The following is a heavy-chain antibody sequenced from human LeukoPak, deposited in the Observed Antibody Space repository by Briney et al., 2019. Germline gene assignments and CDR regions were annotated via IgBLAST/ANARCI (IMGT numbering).Heavy chain of an antibody. CDR1: GFTFDDYG. V-gene: IGHV3-20*04. J-gene: IGHJ3*02. CDR2: INWNGGST. D-gene: IGHD2-21*02. Sequence: GGSLRLSCAASGFTFDDYGMSWVRQAPGKGLEWVSGINWNGGSTGYEDSVKGRFTISRDNAKNSLYLQMNSLRAEDTALYYCARETTYCGGDCPRAFDIWGQGTMVTVSS. CDR3: ARETTYCGGDCPRAFDI.